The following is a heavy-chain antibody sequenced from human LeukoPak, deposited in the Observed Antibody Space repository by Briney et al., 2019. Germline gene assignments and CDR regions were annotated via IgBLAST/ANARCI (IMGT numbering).Heavy chain of an antibody. D-gene: IGHD6-19*01. J-gene: IGHJ4*02. CDR1: GFTFSSYA. Sequence: PGGSLRLSCAASGFTFSSYAMSWVGQAPGKGLEWVSSMSGSGGSTYYADSMKGRFTISRDNSKNTLYLQMNSLRAEDTAVYYCAKDPLLTAYSTGRTTSPVSDYWGQGTLVTVSS. CDR2: MSGSGGST. V-gene: IGHV3-23*01. CDR3: AKDPLLTAYSTGRTTSPVSDY.